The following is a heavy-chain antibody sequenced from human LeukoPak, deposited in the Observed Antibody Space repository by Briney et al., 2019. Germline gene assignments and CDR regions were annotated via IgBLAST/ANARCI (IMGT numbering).Heavy chain of an antibody. V-gene: IGHV3-64*04. D-gene: IGHD1-26*01. J-gene: IGHJ6*02. CDR1: GFTFSSYA. CDR2: ISSDGGST. Sequence: GGSLRLSCSASGFTFSSYAMHWVRQAPGKGLEYVSAISSDGGSTYYADSVKGRFTISRDNSRNTLYLQMSSLRAEDTAVYYCARDGGAARDYYGMDVWGQGTTVTVSS. CDR3: ARDGGAARDYYGMDV.